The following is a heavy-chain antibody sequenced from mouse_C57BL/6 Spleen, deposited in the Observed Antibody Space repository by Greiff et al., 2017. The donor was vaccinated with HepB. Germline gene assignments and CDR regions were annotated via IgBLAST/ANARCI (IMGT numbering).Heavy chain of an antibody. D-gene: IGHD4-1*01. V-gene: IGHV10-3*01. CDR3: VRESRPETGTRYFDV. CDR2: IRSKSSNYAT. CDR1: GFTFNTYA. J-gene: IGHJ1*03. Sequence: EVKVVESGGGLVQPKGSLKLSCAASGFTFNTYAMHWVRQAPGKGLEWVARIRSKSSNYATYYADSVKDRFTISRDDSQSMLYLQMNNLKTEDTAMYYCVRESRPETGTRYFDVWGTGTTVTVSS.